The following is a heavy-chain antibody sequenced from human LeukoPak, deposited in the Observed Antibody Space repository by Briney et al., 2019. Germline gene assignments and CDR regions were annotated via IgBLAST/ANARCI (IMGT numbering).Heavy chain of an antibody. CDR2: INSDGSSM. CDR3: TRAQAQRPIDH. CDR1: GFTLSNYW. Sequence: PGGSLRLSCAASGFTLSNYWMRWVRQAPGKGLLWVSRINSDGSSMSYADSVKGRFTIYRDNAKNTLYLQRNSLTAEDTAMYYCTRAQAQRPIDHWRQGNLVTVSS. D-gene: IGHD6-25*01. J-gene: IGHJ4*02. V-gene: IGHV3-74*01.